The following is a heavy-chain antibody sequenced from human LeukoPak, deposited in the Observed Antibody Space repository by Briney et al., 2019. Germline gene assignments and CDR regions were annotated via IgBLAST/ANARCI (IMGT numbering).Heavy chain of an antibody. V-gene: IGHV3-23*01. D-gene: IGHD6-13*01. J-gene: IGHJ4*02. CDR1: GFTFSSYA. Sequence: GGSLRLSCAASGFTFSSYAMSWVRQAPGKGLEWVSAISGSGGSTYYADSVKGRFTISRDNAKNSLYLQMNSLRAEDTAVYYCAKHRGSSSPYSSIDYWGQGTLVTVSS. CDR3: AKHRGSSSPYSSIDY. CDR2: ISGSGGST.